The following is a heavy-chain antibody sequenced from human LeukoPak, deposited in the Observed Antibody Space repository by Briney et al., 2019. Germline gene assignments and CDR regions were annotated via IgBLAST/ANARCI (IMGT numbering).Heavy chain of an antibody. D-gene: IGHD3-9*01. V-gene: IGHV3-23*01. Sequence: GGSLRLSCAASGFTFSSYAMSWVRQAPGKGLEWVSAISGSGGSTYYADSVKGRFTISRDNSKNTLYLQMNSLRAEDTAVYYCAKDFDTITLRYPAADLWGRGTLVTVSS. J-gene: IGHJ2*01. CDR3: AKDFDTITLRYPAADL. CDR1: GFTFSSYA. CDR2: ISGSGGST.